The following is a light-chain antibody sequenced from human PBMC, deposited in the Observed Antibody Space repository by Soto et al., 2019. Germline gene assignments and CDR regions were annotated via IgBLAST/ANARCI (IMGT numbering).Light chain of an antibody. CDR2: YAS. V-gene: IGLV3-21*04. J-gene: IGLJ3*02. Sequence: SYELTQPPSVSVAPGKTARITCGGNNIGSKRVHWYQQKPGQAPVLVIYYASDRPSGIPERFSGSNSGNTATLTISRVEAGDEADYYCQVWDSSSDHPVFGGGTKLTVL. CDR3: QVWDSSSDHPV. CDR1: NIGSKR.